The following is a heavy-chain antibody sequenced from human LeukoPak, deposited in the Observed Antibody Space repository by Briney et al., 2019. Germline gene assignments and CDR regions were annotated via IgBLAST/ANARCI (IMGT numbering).Heavy chain of an antibody. V-gene: IGHV3-33*01. J-gene: IGHJ4*02. CDR2: IWYDGSNK. D-gene: IGHD2/OR15-2a*01. Sequence: GGSLRLSCAASGFTFGNYGMTWFRQAPGKGLEWVALIWYDGSNKYYTDSVKGRLTISRDNSKDTLFLQMNGLRAEDTAVYYCAREGPRGNSQFDYWGQGTLVTVSS. CDR3: AREGPRGNSQFDY. CDR1: GFTFGNYG.